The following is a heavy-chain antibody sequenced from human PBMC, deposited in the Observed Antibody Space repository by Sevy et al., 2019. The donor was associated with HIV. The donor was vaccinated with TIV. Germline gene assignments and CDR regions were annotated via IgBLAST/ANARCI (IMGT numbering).Heavy chain of an antibody. D-gene: IGHD3-10*01. CDR3: GRDTNYYGTGLNDAFDI. Sequence: GGSLRLSCAASGFTFSSYGMHWVRQAPGKGLEWVAVIWYDGINKYYADSVKGRFTISRDNSKNTLYLQMNSLRAEDTDVYYCGRDTNYYGTGLNDAFDIWGQGTMVTVSS. V-gene: IGHV3-33*01. CDR1: GFTFSSYG. CDR2: IWYDGINK. J-gene: IGHJ3*02.